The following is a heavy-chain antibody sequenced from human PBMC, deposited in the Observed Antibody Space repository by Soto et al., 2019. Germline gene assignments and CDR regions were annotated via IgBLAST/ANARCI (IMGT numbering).Heavy chain of an antibody. J-gene: IGHJ4*02. CDR3: AHRLSGYNWNGGYFDY. D-gene: IGHD1-1*01. CDR1: GFSLTSRPMG. CDR2: IYWDDDK. V-gene: IGHV2-5*02. Sequence: QITLKESAPTRVKPTQTLTLTCTFSGFSLTSRPMGVGWIRQPPGKALEWLAFIYWDDDKRYSPSLRSRLTITXGTXGXPVVLTMTTMDPVDTATYYCAHRLSGYNWNGGYFDYWGQGALVTVSS.